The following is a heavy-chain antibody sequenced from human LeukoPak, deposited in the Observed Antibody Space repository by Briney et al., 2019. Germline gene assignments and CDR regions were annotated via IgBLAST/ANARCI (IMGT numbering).Heavy chain of an antibody. V-gene: IGHV3-48*02. CDR3: ARAYSSGFDY. CDR2: ISSSSSPI. CDR1: GFTFSTYS. J-gene: IGHJ4*02. D-gene: IGHD6-19*01. Sequence: GGSLRLSCAASGFTFSTYSMNWVRQAPGKGLEWGSYISSSSSPIYYADSVKGRFTISRDNAKNSLYLQMYSLRDEDTAVYYCARAYSSGFDYWGQGTLVTVSS.